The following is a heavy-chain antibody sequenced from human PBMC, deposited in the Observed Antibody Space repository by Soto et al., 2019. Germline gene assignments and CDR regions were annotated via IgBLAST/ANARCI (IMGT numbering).Heavy chain of an antibody. CDR2: ISAYNGNT. Sequence: QVQLVQSGAEVKKPGASVKVSCKASGYTFTSYGISWVRQAPGRGLEWMGWISAYNGNTNYAQKLQGRVTMTTDTSTSTAYMELRSLRSDDTAVYYCARASNYDFWSGYYTLGPFDYWGQGTLVTVSS. CDR3: ARASNYDFWSGYYTLGPFDY. V-gene: IGHV1-18*01. J-gene: IGHJ4*02. CDR1: GYTFTSYG. D-gene: IGHD3-3*01.